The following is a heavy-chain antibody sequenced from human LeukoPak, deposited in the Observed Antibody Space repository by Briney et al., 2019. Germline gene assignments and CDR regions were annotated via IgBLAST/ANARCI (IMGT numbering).Heavy chain of an antibody. D-gene: IGHD6-13*01. CDR1: GGSISGYY. V-gene: IGHV4-59*01. CDR2: IYYSGST. Sequence: SETLSLTCTVSGGSISGYYWSWIRQPPGKGPEWIGYIYYSGSTNYNPSLKSRVTISVDTSKNQFSLKLSSVTAADTAVYYCARDLPVGRYSSSWYGMDVWGQGTTVTVSS. J-gene: IGHJ6*02. CDR3: ARDLPVGRYSSSWYGMDV.